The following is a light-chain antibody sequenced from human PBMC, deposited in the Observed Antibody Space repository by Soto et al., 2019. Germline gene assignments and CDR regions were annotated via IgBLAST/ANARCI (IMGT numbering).Light chain of an antibody. V-gene: IGKV1-33*01. CDR1: QSVLYSSNNNNC. CDR3: QQYDNLPLT. CDR2: DAS. J-gene: IGKJ3*01. Sequence: DFVMTQSPDSLAVSLGERATINCKSSQSVLYSSNNNNCLNWYHQKPGKAPKLLIFDASSLYTGVPSRFSGSGSGTHFTFTISSLQPEDTATYYCQQYDNLPLTFGPGTKVDIK.